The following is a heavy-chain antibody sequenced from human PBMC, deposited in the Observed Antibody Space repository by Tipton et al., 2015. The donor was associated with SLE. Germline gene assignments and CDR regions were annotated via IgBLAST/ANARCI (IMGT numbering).Heavy chain of an antibody. D-gene: IGHD3-3*01. CDR1: GGSISSGGYY. Sequence: TLSLTCTVSGGSISSGGYYWSWIRQHPGKGLEWIGYIYYTGRTYYNPSLKSRVTISVDSSKNQFSLKLSSVTAADTAVYYCARDPYDFWSGYTSTYWYFDLWGRGTLVSVSS. J-gene: IGHJ2*01. CDR3: ARDPYDFWSGYTSTYWYFDL. CDR2: IYYTGRT. V-gene: IGHV4-31*03.